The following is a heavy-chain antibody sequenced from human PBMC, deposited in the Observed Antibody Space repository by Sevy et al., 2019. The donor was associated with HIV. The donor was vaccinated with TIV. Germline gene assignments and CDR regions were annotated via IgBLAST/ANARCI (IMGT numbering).Heavy chain of an antibody. CDR1: GLSLSDYW. Sequence: GGSLRLSCTASGLSLSDYWLHWVRQGPGKGLVWVSRIDSGGSTTDYADSVKGRFTISRDNGKNSLFLQMSSLRAEDTALYYCVRSRTGGNFDYWGQGTVVTVSS. D-gene: IGHD2-2*01. CDR3: VRSRTGGNFDY. J-gene: IGHJ4*02. CDR2: IDSGGSTT. V-gene: IGHV3-74*01.